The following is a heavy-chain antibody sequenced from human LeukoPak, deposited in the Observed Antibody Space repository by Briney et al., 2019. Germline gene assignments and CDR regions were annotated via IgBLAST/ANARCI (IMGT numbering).Heavy chain of an antibody. CDR3: ARVVRGSYYDF. CDR1: GFIFSSYE. V-gene: IGHV3-48*03. J-gene: IGHJ4*02. D-gene: IGHD1-26*01. CDR2: ISSSGSTI. Sequence: GSLRLSCAASGFIFSSYEMNWVRQAPGKGLEWVSYISSSGSTIYYADSVKGRFTISRDNAKNSLYLQMYSLRAEDTAVYYCARVVRGSYYDFWGQGTLVTVSS.